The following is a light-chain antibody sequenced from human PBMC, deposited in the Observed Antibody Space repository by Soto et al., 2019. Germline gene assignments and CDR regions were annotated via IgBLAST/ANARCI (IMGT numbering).Light chain of an antibody. CDR3: TSYTSRSTWV. CDR1: STNVGGYNY. CDR2: EDR. J-gene: IGLJ3*02. V-gene: IGLV2-14*01. Sequence: QSVLTQPASVSGSPGQSITISWPGTSTNVGGYNYVSCYQQHAGKAPKLMIYEDRKRPSGVSNRLAGSKSGNTASLTISGLQADDAADYYCTSYTSRSTWVFGGGTKLTVL.